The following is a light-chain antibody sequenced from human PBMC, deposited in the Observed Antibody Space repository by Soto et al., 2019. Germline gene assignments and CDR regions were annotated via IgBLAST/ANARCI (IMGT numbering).Light chain of an antibody. Sequence: IQMTQSPSALSASVGDRVTFTCRASQSVSGELAWYQQKPGEAPKLLIYGVSNLESGVPSRFSGSGSGTDVTLTISSLQPDDFATYYCQQYKSYSTFGQGTNLEIK. J-gene: IGKJ2*01. CDR3: QQYKSYST. CDR2: GVS. V-gene: IGKV1-5*01. CDR1: QSVSGE.